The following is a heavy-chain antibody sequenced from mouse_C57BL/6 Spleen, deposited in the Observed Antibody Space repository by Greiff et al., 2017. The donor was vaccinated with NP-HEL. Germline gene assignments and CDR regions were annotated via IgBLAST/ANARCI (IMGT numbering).Heavy chain of an antibody. CDR2: IYPGSGST. J-gene: IGHJ1*03. V-gene: IGHV1-55*01. Sequence: QVHVKQPGAELVKPGASVKMSCKASGYTFTSYWITWVKQRPGQGLEWIGDIYPGSGSTNYNEKFKSKATLTVDTSSSTAYMQLSSLTSEDSAVYYCARGLPHWYFDVWGTGTTVTVSS. CDR3: ARGLPHWYFDV. CDR1: GYTFTSYW. D-gene: IGHD2-10*01.